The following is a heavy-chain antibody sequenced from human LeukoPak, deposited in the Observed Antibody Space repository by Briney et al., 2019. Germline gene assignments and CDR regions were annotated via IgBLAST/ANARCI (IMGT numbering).Heavy chain of an antibody. D-gene: IGHD6-13*01. V-gene: IGHV1-18*01. CDR2: ISAHTGNS. J-gene: IGHJ5*02. CDR1: GYTFSIYG. CDR3: ARDGSSRSSWYDA. Sequence: GASVKVSCKASGYTFSIYGITWVRQAPGQGLEWMGWISAHTGNSDYAQKFQNRVTMTIDTSTSTAYMELRSLGSEDTAVYYCARDGSSRSSWYDAWGQGTLVTVSS.